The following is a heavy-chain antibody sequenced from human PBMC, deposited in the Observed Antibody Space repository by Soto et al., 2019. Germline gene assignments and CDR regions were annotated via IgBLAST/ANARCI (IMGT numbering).Heavy chain of an antibody. V-gene: IGHV3-23*01. CDR1: GFTFSSHV. J-gene: IGHJ4*02. Sequence: EVQLWESGGGLIQAGGSLRLSCAVSGFTFSSHVMSWVRQAPGKGLEWVLAISGTGGTYYADSVKGRFTISRDNSKNALYLQMNNLRDEDTAVYYCAKDRRGAYCSGGICYSPDYWGQGTLVIVSS. CDR3: AKDRRGAYCSGGICYSPDY. CDR2: ISGTGGT. D-gene: IGHD2-15*01.